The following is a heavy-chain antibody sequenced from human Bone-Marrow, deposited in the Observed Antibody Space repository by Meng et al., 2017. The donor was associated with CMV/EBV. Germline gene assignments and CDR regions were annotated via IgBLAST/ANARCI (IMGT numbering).Heavy chain of an antibody. V-gene: IGHV3-33*06. CDR1: GFTFSSYG. CDR2: IWYDGSNK. J-gene: IGHJ6*02. D-gene: IGHD3-3*01. CDR3: AKEYYDFWSGYDRSYGMDV. Sequence: GESLKISCAASGFTFSSYGMHWVRQAPGKGLEWVAVIWYDGSNKYYADSVKGRFTISRDNSKNTLCLQMNSLRAEDTAVYYCAKEYYDFWSGYDRSYGMDVWGQGTTVTVSS.